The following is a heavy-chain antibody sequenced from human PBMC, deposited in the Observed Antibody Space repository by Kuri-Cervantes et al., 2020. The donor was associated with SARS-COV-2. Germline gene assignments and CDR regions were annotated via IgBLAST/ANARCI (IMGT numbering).Heavy chain of an antibody. D-gene: IGHD2-2*01. CDR2: ISSSSSYI. CDR1: GFTFSSYS. CDR3: ARARRYCSSTSCYLYGMDV. Sequence: GESLKISCAASGFTFSSYSMNWVRQAPGKGLEWVSSISSSSSYIYYADSVKGRFTISRGNAKNSLYLQMNSLRAEDTAVYYCARARRYCSSTSCYLYGMDVWGQGTTVTVSS. J-gene: IGHJ6*02. V-gene: IGHV3-21*01.